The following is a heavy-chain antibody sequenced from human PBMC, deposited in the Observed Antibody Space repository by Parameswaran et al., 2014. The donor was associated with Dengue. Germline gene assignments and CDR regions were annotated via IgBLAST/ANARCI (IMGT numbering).Heavy chain of an antibody. J-gene: IGHJ4*02. Sequence: WIRQPPGKGLEWIGEINHSGSTNYNPSLKSRVTISVDTSKNQFSLKLSSVTAADTAVYYCAILDFDYWGQGTLVTVSS. V-gene: IGHV4-34*01. CDR3: AILDFDY. CDR2: INHSGST.